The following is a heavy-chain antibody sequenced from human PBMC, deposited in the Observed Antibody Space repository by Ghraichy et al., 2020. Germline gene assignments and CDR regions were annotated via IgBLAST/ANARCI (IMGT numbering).Heavy chain of an antibody. Sequence: LSLTCAASGFTFSSYSLNWVRQAPGKGLEWVSSISVSGNHIYYADSVKGRFTISRDNAKNSLFLQMNSLRVEDTAVYYCTRDSNVAARLFAPDYWSQATLVTVSS. CDR1: GFTFSSYS. D-gene: IGHD6-6*01. CDR2: ISVSGNHI. V-gene: IGHV3-21*01. J-gene: IGHJ4*02. CDR3: TRDSNVAARLFAPDY.